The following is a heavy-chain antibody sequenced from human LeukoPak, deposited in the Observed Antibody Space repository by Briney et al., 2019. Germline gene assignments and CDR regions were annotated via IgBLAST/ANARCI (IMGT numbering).Heavy chain of an antibody. CDR2: ISWNSGSI. D-gene: IGHD6-13*01. Sequence: PGRSLRLSCAASGFTFDDYAMHWVRQAPGKGLEWVSGISWNSGSIGYADSVKGRFTISRDNAKNSLYLQMNSLRAEDTALYYCAKDIITGSSSWYSAFDIWGQGTMVTVPS. J-gene: IGHJ3*02. V-gene: IGHV3-9*01. CDR3: AKDIITGSSSWYSAFDI. CDR1: GFTFDDYA.